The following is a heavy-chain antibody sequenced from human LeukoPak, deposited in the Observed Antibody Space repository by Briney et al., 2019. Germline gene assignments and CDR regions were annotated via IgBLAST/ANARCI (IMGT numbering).Heavy chain of an antibody. CDR2: IYSSGNT. D-gene: IGHD6-6*01. CDR3: ARDHKQLLQDWYFDL. V-gene: IGHV4-4*07. Sequence: PSETLSLTCTVSGGSISGYYWSWIRQPAGKGLEWIGRIYSSGNTNYNPSLNSRITMSVDTSKNQFSLKLTSATAADTAVYYCARDHKQLLQDWYFDLWGRGTLVTVSS. CDR1: GGSISGYY. J-gene: IGHJ2*01.